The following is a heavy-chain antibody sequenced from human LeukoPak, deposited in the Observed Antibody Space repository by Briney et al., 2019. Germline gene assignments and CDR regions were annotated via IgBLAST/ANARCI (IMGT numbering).Heavy chain of an antibody. J-gene: IGHJ4*02. Sequence: QSGGSLRLSCAASGFTFSSYAMSWVRQAPGKGLEWVSAISGSGGSTYYADSVKGRFTISRDNSKNTLYLQMNSLRAEDTAVYYCAKGGSGSYYMDYFDYWGQGTLVTVSS. CDR3: AKGGSGSYYMDYFDY. CDR1: GFTFSSYA. D-gene: IGHD1-26*01. V-gene: IGHV3-23*01. CDR2: ISGSGGST.